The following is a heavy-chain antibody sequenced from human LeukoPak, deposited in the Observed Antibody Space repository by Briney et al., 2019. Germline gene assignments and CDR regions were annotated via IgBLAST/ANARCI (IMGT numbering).Heavy chain of an antibody. D-gene: IGHD6-19*01. CDR2: MYDSGGTTSYA. V-gene: IGHV3-23*01. CDR1: GFTLSSYA. CDR3: AKNREQWLVRPANFDY. J-gene: IGHJ4*02. Sequence: GGSLRLSCEASGFTLSSYAMNWVRQAPGKGLEWDAGMYDSGGTTSYAWYAGSVKGRFTISRDKFKNTLYLQMNSLRAEDTAVYYCAKNREQWLVRPANFDYWGQGILVSVSS.